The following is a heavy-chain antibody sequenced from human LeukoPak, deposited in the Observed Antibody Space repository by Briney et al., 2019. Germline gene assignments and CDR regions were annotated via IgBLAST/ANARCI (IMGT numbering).Heavy chain of an antibody. CDR2: IIPIFGTA. Sequence: GASVKVSCKASGGTFSSYAISWVRQAPGQGLEWMGGIIPIFGTANYAQKFQGRVTITADESTSTAYMELSSLRSEDTAVYYCARGTYGPGSYYNYNWFDPWGQGTLVTVSS. D-gene: IGHD3-10*01. V-gene: IGHV1-69*13. CDR3: ARGTYGPGSYYNYNWFDP. CDR1: GGTFSSYA. J-gene: IGHJ5*02.